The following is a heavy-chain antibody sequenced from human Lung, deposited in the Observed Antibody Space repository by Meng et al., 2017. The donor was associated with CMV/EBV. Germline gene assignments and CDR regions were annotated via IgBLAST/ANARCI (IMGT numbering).Heavy chain of an antibody. D-gene: IGHD3-22*01. V-gene: IGHV3-30*04. CDR1: GFTFNTYA. J-gene: IGHJ6*02. CDR3: VRDQGGESMIAVLIERFGMDV. CDR2: ISYDGSNK. Sequence: GGSLRLXCAASGFTFNTYAMPWVRQAPGKGLEWVAVISYDGSNKYTADPVQGRLTISRDNSKNNLYLQMNSLTVEDTAVYYCVRDQGGESMIAVLIERFGMDVWGQGTXVTVSS.